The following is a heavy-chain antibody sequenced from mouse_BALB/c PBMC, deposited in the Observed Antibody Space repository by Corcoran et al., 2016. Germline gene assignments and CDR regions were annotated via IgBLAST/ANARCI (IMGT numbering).Heavy chain of an antibody. CDR3: ARDGSLAY. V-gene: IGHV1-85*01. Sequence: QVQLQQSGAELVKPGASVKLSCKASGYTFTSYDINWVRQRPEQGLGWIGWIFPGDGSTKYNEKFKGKATLTTDKSSSTAYMQLSRLTSEDSAVYFCARDGSLAYWGQGTLVTVSA. CDR2: IFPGDGST. J-gene: IGHJ3*01. CDR1: GYTFTSYD. D-gene: IGHD1-1*01.